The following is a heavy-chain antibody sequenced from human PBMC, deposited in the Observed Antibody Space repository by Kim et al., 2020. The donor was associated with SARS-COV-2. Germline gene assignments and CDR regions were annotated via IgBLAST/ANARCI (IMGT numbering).Heavy chain of an antibody. Sequence: SETLSLICTVSGYSISSGYYWGWIRQPPGKGLEWIGSIYHSGSTYYNPSLKSRVTISVDTSKNQFSLKLSSVTAADTAVYYCARKLVGEQLLAGSFDYWGQGTLVTVSS. D-gene: IGHD3-16*01. CDR3: ARKLVGEQLLAGSFDY. CDR1: GYSISSGYY. CDR2: IYHSGST. V-gene: IGHV4-38-2*02. J-gene: IGHJ4*02.